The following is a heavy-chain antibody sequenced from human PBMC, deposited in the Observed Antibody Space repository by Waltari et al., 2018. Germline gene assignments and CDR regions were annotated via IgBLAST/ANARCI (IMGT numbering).Heavy chain of an antibody. D-gene: IGHD5-12*01. CDR3: ARSSVSGYPAWLTS. Sequence: QVQLQESGPGLVKPSETLSLTCAVSGYSISSGYYWGWIRQPPGKGLEWIGSIYHSGSTYYNPSLRSRVTISVDTSKNQFSLKLSSVTAADTAVYYCARSSVSGYPAWLTSWGQGTLVTVSS. J-gene: IGHJ5*02. CDR1: GYSISSGYY. V-gene: IGHV4-38-2*01. CDR2: IYHSGST.